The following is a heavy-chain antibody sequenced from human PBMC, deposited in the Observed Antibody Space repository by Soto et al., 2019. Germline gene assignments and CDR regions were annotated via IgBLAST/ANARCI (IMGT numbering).Heavy chain of an antibody. CDR1: GGTFITYS. CDR2: SIPIFGTA. D-gene: IGHD3-16*01. Sequence: SVKVTNKASGGTFITYSIIWVRQAPGQGLEWMGGSIPIFGTANYAQKFQGRVTITADESTSTAYMELSSLRSEDTAVYYCARGGKNPKPSYYYNIDVWGQGTTVTVSS. CDR3: ARGGKNPKPSYYYNIDV. J-gene: IGHJ6*02. V-gene: IGHV1-69*01.